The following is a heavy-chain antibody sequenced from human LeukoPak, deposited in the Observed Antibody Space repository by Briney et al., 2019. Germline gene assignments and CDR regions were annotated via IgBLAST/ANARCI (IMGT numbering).Heavy chain of an antibody. CDR1: GGSFSGYY. D-gene: IGHD3-22*01. Sequence: SETLSLTCAVYGGSFSGYYWSWIRQPPGKGLEWIGEINHSGSTNYNPPLESRVTISVDTSKNQFSLKLSSVTAADTAVYYCARGSSSSGYSHFDYWGQGTLVTVSS. V-gene: IGHV4-34*01. CDR3: ARGSSSSGYSHFDY. J-gene: IGHJ4*02. CDR2: INHSGST.